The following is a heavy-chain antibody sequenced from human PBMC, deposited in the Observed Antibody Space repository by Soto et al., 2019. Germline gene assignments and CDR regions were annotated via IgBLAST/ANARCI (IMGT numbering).Heavy chain of an antibody. V-gene: IGHV3-23*01. CDR1: GITFGSYA. J-gene: IGHJ4*02. Sequence: EVQLLESGDGFIQPGGSLRLSCAASGITFGSYAMSWVRQAPGKGLEWVSSTSASGGTTYYADSGKGWFTISRDNSKNMLYLEMTSLRAEDTAVYYCAKAKYSSSWWAVDYWGQGTLVTVSS. CDR3: AKAKYSSSWWAVDY. CDR2: TSASGGTT. D-gene: IGHD6-13*01.